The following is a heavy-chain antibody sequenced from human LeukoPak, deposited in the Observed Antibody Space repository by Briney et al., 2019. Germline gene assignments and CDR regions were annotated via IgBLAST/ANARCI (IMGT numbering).Heavy chain of an antibody. Sequence: GGSLRLSCAASGFTFSSYAMHWVRQAPGKGLEWVAVISYDGSNKYYADSVKGRFTISRDNSKNTLYLQMNSLRAEDTAVYYCARGDSSGWHGIYYYYGMDVWGQGTTVTVSS. CDR3: ARGDSSGWHGIYYYYGMDV. D-gene: IGHD6-19*01. CDR2: ISYDGSNK. V-gene: IGHV3-30*04. J-gene: IGHJ6*02. CDR1: GFTFSSYA.